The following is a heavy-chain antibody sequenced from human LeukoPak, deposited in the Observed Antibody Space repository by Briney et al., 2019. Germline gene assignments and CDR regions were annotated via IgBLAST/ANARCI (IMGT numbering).Heavy chain of an antibody. Sequence: PGGSLRLSCAASGFTVSSSYMSWVRQAPGKGLEWVSVIYCGGSTYYADSVKGGRIISRDNSKNTLYLKMNSLRAEDTAVYCGARVLVVSHGMDVWAKGPRSPSP. CDR3: ARVLVVSHGMDV. D-gene: IGHD2-15*01. CDR2: IYCGGST. CDR1: GFTVSSSY. V-gene: IGHV3-66*01. J-gene: IGHJ6*02.